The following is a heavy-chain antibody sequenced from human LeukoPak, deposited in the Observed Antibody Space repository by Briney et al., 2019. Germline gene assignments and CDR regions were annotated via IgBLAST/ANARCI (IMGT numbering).Heavy chain of an antibody. D-gene: IGHD5-24*01. Sequence: TSETLSLTCDVSGGSCDDYYCSWIRQPPGRGLEWIGEIHPHGIFYYNSSLMSRVTISIGTSKSQFSLRLTSVTAADTAFYYCARGRDRSKAGDHWGQGSLVTVSS. CDR3: ARGRDRSKAGDH. CDR2: IHPHGIF. V-gene: IGHV4-34*01. CDR1: GGSCDDYY. J-gene: IGHJ4*02.